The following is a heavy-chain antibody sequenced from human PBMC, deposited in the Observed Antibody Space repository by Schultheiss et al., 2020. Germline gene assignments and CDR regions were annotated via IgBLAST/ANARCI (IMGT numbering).Heavy chain of an antibody. CDR3: ARLSYYYYGMDV. CDR1: GGPLSSYY. Sequence: SETLSLTCTVSGGPLSSYYWSWIRQPAGKGLEWIGRIYTSGSTNYNPSLKSRVTLSVDTSKNQFSLKLSSVTASDTAVYYCARLSYYYYGMDVWGQGTTVTVSS. V-gene: IGHV4-4*07. J-gene: IGHJ6*02. CDR2: IYTSGST.